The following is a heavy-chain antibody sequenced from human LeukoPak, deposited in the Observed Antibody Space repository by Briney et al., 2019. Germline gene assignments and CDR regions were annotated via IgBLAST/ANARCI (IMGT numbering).Heavy chain of an antibody. CDR3: ARSDYFEN. V-gene: IGHV3-74*01. Sequence: PGRSLRLSCAASGFTFSSNWMHWVRQAPGKGLVWVSRIGSDGSTTSYADSVKGRFTISRDNAKNTLYLQMNSLRVEDTAVYYCARSDYFENWGQGTLVTVSS. CDR1: GFTFSSNW. CDR2: IGSDGSTT. J-gene: IGHJ4*02.